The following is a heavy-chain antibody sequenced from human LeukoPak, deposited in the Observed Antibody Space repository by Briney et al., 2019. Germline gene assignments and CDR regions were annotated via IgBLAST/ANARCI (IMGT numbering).Heavy chain of an antibody. J-gene: IGHJ4*02. CDR2: INSDGSST. CDR1: GFTFSSYW. V-gene: IGHV3-74*01. CDR3: ARDPDYGDYDY. Sequence: PGGSLRLSCAASGFTFSSYWMHWVRQAAGKGLVWVSRINSDGSSTSYADSVKGRFTISRDNAKNTLYLQMNSLRAEDTAVYYCARDPDYGDYDYWSQGTLVTVSS. D-gene: IGHD4-17*01.